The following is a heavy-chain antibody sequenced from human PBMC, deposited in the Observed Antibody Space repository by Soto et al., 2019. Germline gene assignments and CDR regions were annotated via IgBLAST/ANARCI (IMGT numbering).Heavy chain of an antibody. CDR1: GFTFSSYA. Sequence: GGSLRLSCAASGFTFSSYAMSWVRQAPGKGLEWVSAISGSGGSTYYADSVKGRFTISRDNSKNTLYLQMTSLRAEDTAVYYCARVIAARRRWDYYGMDVWGQGTTVTVSS. J-gene: IGHJ6*02. CDR3: ARVIAARRRWDYYGMDV. CDR2: ISGSGGST. D-gene: IGHD6-6*01. V-gene: IGHV3-23*01.